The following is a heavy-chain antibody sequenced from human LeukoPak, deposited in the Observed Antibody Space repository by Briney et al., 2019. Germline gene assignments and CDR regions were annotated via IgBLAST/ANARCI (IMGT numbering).Heavy chain of an antibody. D-gene: IGHD2-8*01. V-gene: IGHV3-21*01. CDR3: ARDGPKYCSNGVCYAPVDP. CDR1: GFTFSSYS. J-gene: IGHJ5*02. Sequence: GGSLRLSCAASGFTFSSYSMNWVRHAPGKGLEWVSSISSGSSYIYYADSVKRRFTISRDNGKNSLYLQMNSLRAEDTAVYYCARDGPKYCSNGVCYAPVDPWGQGTLVTVSP. CDR2: ISSGSSYI.